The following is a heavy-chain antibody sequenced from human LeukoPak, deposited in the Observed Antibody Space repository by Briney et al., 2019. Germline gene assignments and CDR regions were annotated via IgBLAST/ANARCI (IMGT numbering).Heavy chain of an antibody. CDR2: ITGSGDTT. D-gene: IGHD3-9*01. Sequence: GASLRLSCAASGFIFRNYAMSWVRQAPGKWRERVSAITGSGDTTYYADSVKGRFTISRDNSKNTLYVEMNTLRAEDTAVYYCAKWGDYDILTGYYVSDFWGQGTLVTVSS. CDR1: GFIFRNYA. CDR3: AKWGDYDILTGYYVSDF. V-gene: IGHV3-23*01. J-gene: IGHJ4*02.